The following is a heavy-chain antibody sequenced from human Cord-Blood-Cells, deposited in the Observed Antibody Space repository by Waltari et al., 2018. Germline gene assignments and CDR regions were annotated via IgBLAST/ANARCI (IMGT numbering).Heavy chain of an antibody. CDR1: GGPISSSNW. J-gene: IGHJ3*02. D-gene: IGHD6-6*01. V-gene: IGHV4-4*02. CDR3: ARREDSEYSSPDAFDI. Sequence: QVQLQESGPGLVKPSGTLSLPCALSGGPISSSNWWSWVLHPPGKGLEWIGEIYHSGSTNYNPSLKSRVTISVDKSKNQFSLKLSSVTAADTAVYYCARREDSEYSSPDAFDIWGQGTMVTVSS. CDR2: IYHSGST.